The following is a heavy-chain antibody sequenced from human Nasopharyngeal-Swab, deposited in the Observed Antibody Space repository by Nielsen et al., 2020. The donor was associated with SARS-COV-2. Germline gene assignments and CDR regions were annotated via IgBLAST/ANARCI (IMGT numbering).Heavy chain of an antibody. D-gene: IGHD6-13*01. Sequence: VRQMPGKGLEWMGRIDPSDSYTNYSPSFQGHVTISAGKSISTAYLQWSSLKASDTAMYYCARAIIAAAGSYYYYGMDVWGQGTTVTVSS. V-gene: IGHV5-10-1*01. CDR2: IDPSDSYT. J-gene: IGHJ6*02. CDR3: ARAIIAAAGSYYYYGMDV.